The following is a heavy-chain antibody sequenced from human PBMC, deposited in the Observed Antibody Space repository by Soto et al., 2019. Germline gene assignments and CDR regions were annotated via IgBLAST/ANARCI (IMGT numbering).Heavy chain of an antibody. CDR2: IYYSGST. D-gene: IGHD5-18*01. CDR1: GGSIGSYY. CDR3: ARGRPSYGDFDY. J-gene: IGHJ4*02. V-gene: IGHV4-59*01. Sequence: SETLTLTCTVSGGSIGSYYRSWIRQPPGKGQEWIGYIYYSGSTNYNPSLKSRVTISVDTSKNQFSLKLSSVTAADTAVYYCARGRPSYGDFDYWGQGTLVTVSS.